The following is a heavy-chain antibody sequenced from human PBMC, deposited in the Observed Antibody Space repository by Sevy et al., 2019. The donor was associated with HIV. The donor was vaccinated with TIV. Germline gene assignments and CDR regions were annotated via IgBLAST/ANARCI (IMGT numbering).Heavy chain of an antibody. D-gene: IGHD6-19*01. CDR1: GFTFSSSA. CDR2: ISHDGTNK. Sequence: GGSVRLSCAASGFTFSSSAMHWVRQAPAKGLEWVALISHDGTNKYYADSVKGRFTISRDNSKNTLYLQMNSLRAEDTAVYYCARDMAHLPIAVAGNFYYYYGMDVWGQGTTVTVSS. CDR3: ARDMAHLPIAVAGNFYYYYGMDV. J-gene: IGHJ6*02. V-gene: IGHV3-30*04.